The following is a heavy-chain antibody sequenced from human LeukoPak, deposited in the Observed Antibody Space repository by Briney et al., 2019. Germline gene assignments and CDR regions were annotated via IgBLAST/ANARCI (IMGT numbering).Heavy chain of an antibody. D-gene: IGHD3-16*02. CDR1: GGTFSSYA. V-gene: IGHV1-69*13. J-gene: IGHJ6*03. CDR3: ARSSGSDRYYYYMDV. Sequence: GASVKVSCKASGGTFSSYAISWVRQAPGQGLEWMGGIIPIFGTANYAQRFQGRVTITADESTSTAYMELSSLRSEDTAVYYCARSSGSDRYYYYMDVWGKGTTVTVS. CDR2: IIPIFGTA.